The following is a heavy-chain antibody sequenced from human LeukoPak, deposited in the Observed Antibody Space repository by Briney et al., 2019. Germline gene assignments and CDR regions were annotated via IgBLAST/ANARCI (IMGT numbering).Heavy chain of an antibody. V-gene: IGHV3-23*01. D-gene: IGHD6-19*01. CDR2: ISGSGGST. J-gene: IGHJ5*02. CDR1: GFTYSNYA. Sequence: GGSLRLSCAASGFTYSNYAMSWVRQAPGRGLEWVSAISGSGGSTYYADSVKGRFTISRDNSKNTLYLQMNSLRAEDTAVYYCAKDQGRSSGWHPWGQGTLVTVSS. CDR3: AKDQGRSSGWHP.